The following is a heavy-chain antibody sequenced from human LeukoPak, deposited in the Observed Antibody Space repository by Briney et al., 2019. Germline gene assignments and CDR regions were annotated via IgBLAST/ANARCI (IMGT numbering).Heavy chain of an antibody. CDR2: ISWDGGST. V-gene: IGHV3-43D*03. J-gene: IGHJ3*02. Sequence: GGSLRLSCAASGFTFDDYAMHWVRQAPGKGLEWVSLISWDGGSTYYADSVKGRFTISRDNSKNSLYLQMNSLRAEDTALYYCANLDYGDTDAFDIWGQGTMVTVSS. CDR3: ANLDYGDTDAFDI. CDR1: GFTFDDYA. D-gene: IGHD4-17*01.